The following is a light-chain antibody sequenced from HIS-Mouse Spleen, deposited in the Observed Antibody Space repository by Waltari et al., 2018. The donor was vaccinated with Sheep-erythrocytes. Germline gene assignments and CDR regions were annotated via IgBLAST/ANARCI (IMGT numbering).Light chain of an antibody. CDR3: CSYAGSYTWV. CDR1: SRDVGGYNY. CDR2: DVS. Sequence: QSALTQPRSVSGSPGQSVTISCTETSRDVGGYNYVPCYQQHPGKAPKLMIYDVSKRPSGVPDRFSGSKSGNTASLTISGLQAEDEADYYCCSYAGSYTWVFGGGTKLTVL. J-gene: IGLJ3*02. V-gene: IGLV2-11*01.